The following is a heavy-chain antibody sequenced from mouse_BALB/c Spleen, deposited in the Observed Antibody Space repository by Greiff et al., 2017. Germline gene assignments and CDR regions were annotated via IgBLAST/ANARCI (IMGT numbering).Heavy chain of an antibody. CDR3: ARVIYYGFAY. D-gene: IGHD2-1*01. Sequence: EVKLMESGGGLVKPGGSLKLSCAASGFTFSSYAMSWVRQSPEKRLEWVAEISSGGSYTYYPDTVTGRFTISRDNAKNTLYLEMSSLRSEDTAMYYCARVIYYGFAYWGQGTLVTVSA. V-gene: IGHV5-9-4*01. J-gene: IGHJ3*01. CDR1: GFTFSSYA. CDR2: ISSGGSYT.